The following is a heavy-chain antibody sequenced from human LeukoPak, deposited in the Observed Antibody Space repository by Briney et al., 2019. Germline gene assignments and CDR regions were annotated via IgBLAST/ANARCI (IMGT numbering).Heavy chain of an antibody. CDR3: ASATSLIAAGGRWPTGFDY. Sequence: PSETLSLTCTVSGGSISSYYWSWIRQPPGKGLEWIGYIYYSGSTNYNPSLKSRVTISVDTSKNQFSLKLSCVTAADTAVYYCASATSLIAAGGRWPTGFDYWGQGTLVTVSS. V-gene: IGHV4-59*01. CDR2: IYYSGST. D-gene: IGHD6-13*01. CDR1: GGSISSYY. J-gene: IGHJ4*02.